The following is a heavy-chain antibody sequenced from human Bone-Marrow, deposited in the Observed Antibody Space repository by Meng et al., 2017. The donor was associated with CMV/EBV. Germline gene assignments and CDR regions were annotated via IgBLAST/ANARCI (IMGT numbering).Heavy chain of an antibody. CDR3: ARLKGSYYFDY. Sequence: SETLSLTCTVSGGSISSGDYYWSWIRQPPGKGLEWIGYIYYSGSTYYNPSLKSRVTISVDTSKNQFSLKLSSVTAADTAVYYCARLKGSYYFDYWGQGTLVPVSS. V-gene: IGHV4-30-4*08. CDR1: GGSISSGDYY. J-gene: IGHJ4*02. CDR2: IYYSGST.